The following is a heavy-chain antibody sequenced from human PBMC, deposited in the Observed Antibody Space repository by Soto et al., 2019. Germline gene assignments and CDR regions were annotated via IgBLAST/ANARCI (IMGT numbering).Heavy chain of an antibody. CDR2: VYYRGTT. V-gene: IGHV4-59*01. Sequence: PXETLSLTCTVAGGSISNYYWSWIRQPPGKGLDWIGYVYYRGTTNYNPSLKSRVTISVDTSKNQFSLKMNSVTAADTAVYFCTRAPSAYSRGYGMDVWGQGTTVTVSS. CDR1: GGSISNYY. J-gene: IGHJ6*02. D-gene: IGHD5-18*01. CDR3: TRAPSAYSRGYGMDV.